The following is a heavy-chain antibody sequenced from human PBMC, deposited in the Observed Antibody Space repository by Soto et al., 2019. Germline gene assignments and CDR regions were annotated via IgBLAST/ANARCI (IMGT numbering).Heavy chain of an antibody. CDR3: ARVLSGREYGDSIDY. CDR1: GFTFSRYW. J-gene: IGHJ4*02. Sequence: SLILACAASGFTFSRYWLTWVRQAPGKGLEWVANIKEDGSEKYSVDSVKGRFTASRDNAKKSLYLQMNSLRAEDTAVYYCARVLSGREYGDSIDYWGRGTLVTVS. D-gene: IGHD4-17*01. CDR2: IKEDGSEK. V-gene: IGHV3-7*03.